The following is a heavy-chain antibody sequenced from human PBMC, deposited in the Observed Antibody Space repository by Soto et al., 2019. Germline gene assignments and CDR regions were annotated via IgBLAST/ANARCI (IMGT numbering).Heavy chain of an antibody. CDR3: ARDRSSSWYNGTFYFDS. J-gene: IGHJ4*02. V-gene: IGHV1-69*06. Sequence: QVQLVQSGAELRRPGSSVKVSCTASGGTFSTYDISWVRQAPGQGLEWMGGIIPAFDATKFAQKFQGRLTITADKSTGTVYMELGSLSSEDTAVYYCARDRSSSWYNGTFYFDSWGQGTLVTVSS. D-gene: IGHD2-2*01. CDR1: GGTFSTYD. CDR2: IIPAFDAT.